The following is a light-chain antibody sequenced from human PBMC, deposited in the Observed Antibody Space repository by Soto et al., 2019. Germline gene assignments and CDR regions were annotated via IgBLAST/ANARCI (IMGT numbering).Light chain of an antibody. J-gene: IGLJ1*01. CDR2: EGN. V-gene: IGLV2-23*03. Sequence: QSALTQPASVSGSPGQSITISCTGTSSDVGSYNLVSWYQQHPGKDPKVMIYEGNKRPSGVSNGFSGSKSGNTASLTISGLRAEDEADYCCCSYADSSTFRVFGAGTKLTVL. CDR1: SSDVGSYNL. CDR3: CSYADSSTFRV.